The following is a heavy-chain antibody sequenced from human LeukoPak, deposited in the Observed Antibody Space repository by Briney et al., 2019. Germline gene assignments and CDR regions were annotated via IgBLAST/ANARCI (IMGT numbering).Heavy chain of an antibody. CDR3: ARSELLWFGGVNSGFDY. J-gene: IGHJ4*02. CDR2: VYYKGNT. CDR1: GGSISSTSYY. Sequence: PSETLTLTCTVSGGSISSTSYYWGWIRQPPGKGLEWIGSVYYKGNTYYIPSLKSRVTISVDTSKNQFSPKLSSVTAADTAVYYCARSELLWFGGVNSGFDYWGQGTLVTVSS. V-gene: IGHV4-39*07. D-gene: IGHD3-10*01.